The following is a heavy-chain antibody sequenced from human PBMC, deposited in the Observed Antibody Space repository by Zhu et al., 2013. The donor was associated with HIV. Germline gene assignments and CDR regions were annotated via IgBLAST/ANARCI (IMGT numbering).Heavy chain of an antibody. CDR3: ASRITMVRGVIIRYYGMDV. D-gene: IGHD3-10*01. CDR1: RGTFSSYT. Sequence: QVQLVQSGAEVKKPGSSVKVSCKASRGTFSSYTISWVRQAPGQGLEWMGGFIPVFGAANYAQKFQGRVTITADESTSTAYMELSSLRSEDTALYYCASRITMVRGVIIRYYGMDVWGQGTTVTVSS. J-gene: IGHJ6*02. V-gene: IGHV1-69*01. CDR2: FIPVFGAA.